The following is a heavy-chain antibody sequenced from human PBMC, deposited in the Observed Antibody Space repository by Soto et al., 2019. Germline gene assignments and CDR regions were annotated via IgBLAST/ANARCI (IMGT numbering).Heavy chain of an antibody. J-gene: IGHJ3*02. Sequence: QVQLQQSGPGLVKPSQTLSLTCAISGDNLFTNGVAWNWIRLSPSRGLEWLGRTYYRSKWSNDYAISLKSRITINPDTSKNQFSLQLTSVTPEDTAVYFCARGRHSSFDIWGQGTMVTVSS. D-gene: IGHD6-13*01. V-gene: IGHV6-1*01. CDR2: TYYRSKWSN. CDR1: GDNLFTNGVA. CDR3: ARGRHSSFDI.